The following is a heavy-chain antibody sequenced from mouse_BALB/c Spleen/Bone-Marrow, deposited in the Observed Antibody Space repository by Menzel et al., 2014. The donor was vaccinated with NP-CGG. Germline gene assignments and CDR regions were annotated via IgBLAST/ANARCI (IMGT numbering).Heavy chain of an antibody. J-gene: IGHJ1*01. CDR1: GFNIKDYY. V-gene: IGHV14-4*02. CDR2: IDPENGDT. CDR3: NRYDWYFDV. D-gene: IGHD2-14*01. Sequence: EVQLHQSGAELVRSGASVKLSCTASGFNIKDYYMHWVKQRPEQGLEWIGWIDPENGDTEYAPKFQGKATMTADTSSNTAYLQLSSLTSEDTAVYYCNRYDWYFDVWGAGTTVTVSS.